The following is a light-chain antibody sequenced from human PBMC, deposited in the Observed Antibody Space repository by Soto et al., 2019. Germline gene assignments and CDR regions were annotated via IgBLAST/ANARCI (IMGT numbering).Light chain of an antibody. V-gene: IGLV2-14*03. CDR2: DVS. CDR1: SNDIGGYNF. J-gene: IGLJ1*01. CDR3: SSYRSITTSYV. Sequence: QSALTQPASVSGSPGQSITISCTGTSNDIGGYNFVSWYQQHPGKAPKLMIYDVSDRPSGVSNRLSGSKSGNTASLTISGLQPEDEAVYYCSSYRSITTSYVFGTGTKVTVL.